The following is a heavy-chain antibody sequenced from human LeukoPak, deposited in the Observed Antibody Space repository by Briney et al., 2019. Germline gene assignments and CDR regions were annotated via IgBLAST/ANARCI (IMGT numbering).Heavy chain of an antibody. D-gene: IGHD3-10*01. J-gene: IGHJ6*03. CDR3: ARGPKAAYGSGSYTGGYYYYYMDV. Sequence: ASVKVSCKASGYTFTGYYMHWVRQAPGQGLEWMGWINPNSGGTNYAQKFQGRVTMTRDTSISTAYMELRSLRSDDTAVYYCARGPKAAYGSGSYTGGYYYYYMDVWGKGTTVTVSS. CDR1: GYTFTGYY. V-gene: IGHV1-2*02. CDR2: INPNSGGT.